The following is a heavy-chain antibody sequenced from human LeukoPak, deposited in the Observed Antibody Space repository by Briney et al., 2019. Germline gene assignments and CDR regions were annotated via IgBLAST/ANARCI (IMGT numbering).Heavy chain of an antibody. J-gene: IGHJ3*02. CDR3: ARGPIAVVVDDAFDI. V-gene: IGHV3-21*01. D-gene: IGHD6-19*01. CDR2: ISSSSSYI. CDR1: GFTFSSYS. Sequence: GGSLRLSCAASGFTFSSYSMNWVRQAPGKGLEWVSSISSSSSYIYYADSVKGRFTISRDNAKNSLYLQMNSLRAEDTAVYYCARGPIAVVVDDAFDIWGQGTMVTVSS.